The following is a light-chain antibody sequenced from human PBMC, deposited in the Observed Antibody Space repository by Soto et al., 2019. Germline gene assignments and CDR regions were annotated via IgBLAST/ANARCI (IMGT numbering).Light chain of an antibody. CDR2: AAS. Sequence: DIQMTQSPSSLSASVGDRVTITCRASQSSSNYLNWYQQKPGKAPKLLIYAASTLQSGVPSRFSGSGSGTDFTLTISSLQPEDFATYYCQQSYSTPRTFGQGSKVDI. V-gene: IGKV1-39*01. CDR1: QSSSNY. J-gene: IGKJ1*01. CDR3: QQSYSTPRT.